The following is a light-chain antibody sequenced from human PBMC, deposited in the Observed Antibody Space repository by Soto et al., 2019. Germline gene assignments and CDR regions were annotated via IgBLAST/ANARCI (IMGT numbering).Light chain of an antibody. CDR1: QSVFYNSNNKNY. CDR3: QQYYVIPLT. V-gene: IGKV4-1*01. Sequence: DIVVTQSPDSPAVSLGERATINCKSSQSVFYNSNNKNYLAWYQQKPGQPPKLLIYWASTGESGVPDRFSGSVSGTDFTLTISSLHAEDVAIDHSQQYYVIPLTFGGGNKVEIK. J-gene: IGKJ4*01. CDR2: WAS.